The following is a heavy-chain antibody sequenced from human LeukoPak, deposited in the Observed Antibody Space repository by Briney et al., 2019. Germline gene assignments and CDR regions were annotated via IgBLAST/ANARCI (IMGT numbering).Heavy chain of an antibody. CDR3: AKPNYRFGEYGNFDY. Sequence: GGSLRLSCAASGFTFGSYVMSWVRQAPGKGLEWVSAISGSGGSTYYADSVKGRFTISRDNSKNTLYLQMNSLRAEDTAVYYCAKPNYRFGEYGNFDYWGQGTLVTVSS. CDR1: GFTFGSYV. V-gene: IGHV3-23*01. J-gene: IGHJ4*02. D-gene: IGHD3-10*01. CDR2: ISGSGGST.